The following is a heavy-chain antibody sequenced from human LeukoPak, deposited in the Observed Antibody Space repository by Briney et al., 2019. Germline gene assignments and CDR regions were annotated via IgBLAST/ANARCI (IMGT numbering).Heavy chain of an antibody. CDR3: ARGNNYGSGSYYYYYMDV. D-gene: IGHD3-10*01. Sequence: ASVKVSCKASGYTFAGYYMHWVRQAPGQGLEWMGRINPKSGGTSYAQKFQGRVTMTRNTSISTAYMDLSRLRSDDTAVYYCARGNNYGSGSYYYYYMDVWGKGTTVTVSS. V-gene: IGHV1-2*06. J-gene: IGHJ6*03. CDR1: GYTFAGYY. CDR2: INPKSGGT.